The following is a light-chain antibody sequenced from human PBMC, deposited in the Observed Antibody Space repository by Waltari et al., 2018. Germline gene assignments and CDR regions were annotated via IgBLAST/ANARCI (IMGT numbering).Light chain of an antibody. CDR1: SSDVGAYYS. CDR3: SSFTTRSTYA. V-gene: IGLV2-14*01. CDR2: EVT. Sequence: GTSSDVGAYYSVSWYQQHPGKAPQLIIYEVTRRPSGISDRFSGSKSDNTASLTIYGLQPEDEADYYCSSFTTRSTYAFGTGTKVTVL. J-gene: IGLJ1*01.